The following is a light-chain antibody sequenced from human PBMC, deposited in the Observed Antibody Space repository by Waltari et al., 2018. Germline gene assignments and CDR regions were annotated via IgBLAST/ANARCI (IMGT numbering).Light chain of an antibody. CDR2: RDS. CDR1: NIGSKN. V-gene: IGLV3-9*01. Sequence: SYELTQPLSVSVALGQTARITCGGNNIGSKNVHWYQQKPGQAPALVIYRDSDRPSGIPERFSGSNSGNTATLTITRAQAGDEADYYCQVGDISTHVLFAGGTKLTVL. J-gene: IGLJ2*01. CDR3: QVGDISTHVL.